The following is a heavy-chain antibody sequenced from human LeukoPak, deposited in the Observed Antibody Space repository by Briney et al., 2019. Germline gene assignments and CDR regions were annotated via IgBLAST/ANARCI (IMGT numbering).Heavy chain of an antibody. J-gene: IGHJ4*02. Sequence: GGSLRLSCAASGFTFSSYAMSWVRQAPGKGLEWVSAVSGSGGSTYFADSVKGRFTISRDNSKNTLYLQMNSLRAEDTAVYYCAKTASYCTNGVCYTHFDYWGQGTLVTVSS. CDR3: AKTASYCTNGVCYTHFDY. CDR1: GFTFSSYA. CDR2: VSGSGGST. D-gene: IGHD2-8*01. V-gene: IGHV3-23*01.